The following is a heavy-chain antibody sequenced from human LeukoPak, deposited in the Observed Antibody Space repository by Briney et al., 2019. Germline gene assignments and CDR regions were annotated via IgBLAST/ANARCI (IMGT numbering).Heavy chain of an antibody. CDR1: GFTFSSYT. D-gene: IGHD5-18*01. V-gene: IGHV3-21*01. J-gene: IGHJ6*02. Sequence: GGSLRLSCAASGFTFSSYTMNWVRQAPGKGLEWVSSITSSSRNTYYADSVRGRFTISRDNAENSLYLQMNSLRAEDTAVYYCARDGIQLWLTYGMDVWGQGTTVTVSS. CDR2: ITSSSRNT. CDR3: ARDGIQLWLTYGMDV.